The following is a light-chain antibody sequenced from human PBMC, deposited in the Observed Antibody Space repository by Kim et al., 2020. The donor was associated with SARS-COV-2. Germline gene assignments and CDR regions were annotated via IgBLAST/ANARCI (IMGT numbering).Light chain of an antibody. J-gene: IGLJ2*01. Sequence: KTRPISCTRSGGSIASNDVQWYPQRPGSAPTTVIYEDNQRPSGVPDRFSGSIDSSSNSASLTISGLKTEDEADYYCQSYDSSNPVVFGGGTQLTVL. CDR3: QSYDSSNPVV. CDR2: EDN. CDR1: GGSIASND. V-gene: IGLV6-57*03.